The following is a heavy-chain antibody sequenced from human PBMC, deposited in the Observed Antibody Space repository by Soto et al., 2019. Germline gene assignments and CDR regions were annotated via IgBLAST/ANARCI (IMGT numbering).Heavy chain of an antibody. J-gene: IGHJ5*02. V-gene: IGHV4-59*12. Sequence: QVELQQSGPGLVKASETLSLSCTVFGGSIDSYYWSWIRQAPGKGLAWIGHISDRGTTNYTPSLGSWVPISVDPARKLFSLRLSSVTAADTSGHFCARGRWMSRAKWFDTCGPGTLLTVSS. CDR1: GGSIDSYY. CDR2: ISDRGTT. CDR3: ARGRWMSRAKWFDT. D-gene: IGHD2-2*03.